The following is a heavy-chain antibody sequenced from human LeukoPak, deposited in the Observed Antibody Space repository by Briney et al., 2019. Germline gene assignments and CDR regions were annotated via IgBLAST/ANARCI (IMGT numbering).Heavy chain of an antibody. CDR2: IYTGGST. CDR1: GGSISRYY. J-gene: IGHJ4*02. CDR3: ARDYYDTSGLLTKYYFDY. D-gene: IGHD3-22*01. Sequence: SETLSLTCTVSGGSISRYYWSWIRQPAGKGLEWIGRIYTGGSTNYNPYLRSRVTMSVDTSKNQFSLKLSSVTAADTAVYYCARDYYDTSGLLTKYYFDYWGQGTLVTVSS. V-gene: IGHV4-4*07.